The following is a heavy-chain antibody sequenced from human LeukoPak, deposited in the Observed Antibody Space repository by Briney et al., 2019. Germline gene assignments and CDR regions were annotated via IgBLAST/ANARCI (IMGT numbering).Heavy chain of an antibody. Sequence: GGSLRLSCAASGFTFSSYWMSWVRQAPGKGLEWVANIKQDGSEKYYVDSVKGRFTISRDNAKNSLYLQMNSLRAEDTAVYYCARVGPRAFYYYYYHMDVWGKGTTVTVSS. CDR2: IKQDGSEK. CDR1: GFTFSSYW. J-gene: IGHJ6*03. V-gene: IGHV3-7*01. CDR3: ARVGPRAFYYYYYHMDV.